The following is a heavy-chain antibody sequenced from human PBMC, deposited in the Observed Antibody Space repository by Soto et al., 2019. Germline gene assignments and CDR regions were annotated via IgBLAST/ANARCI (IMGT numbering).Heavy chain of an antibody. Sequence: EVQLLESGGGLVQPGGSLRLSCAASGFIINNYAMYWVRQAPGQGLQCVSAVSNRGGTYYADSVKGRFSVSRDTYNNMRYLQMNGLRAEDTAMYYCAKRRDASNSHYSDFDYWGQGTLLTVS. CDR2: VSNRGGT. CDR1: GFIINNYA. V-gene: IGHV3-23*01. J-gene: IGHJ4*02. CDR3: AKRRDASNSHYSDFDY. D-gene: IGHD3-22*01.